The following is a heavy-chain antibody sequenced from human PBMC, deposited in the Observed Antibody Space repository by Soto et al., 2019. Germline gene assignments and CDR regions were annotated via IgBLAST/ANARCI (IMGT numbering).Heavy chain of an antibody. CDR3: AKRSNTGGYSSSWYSEYFQH. CDR2: ISGSGGST. V-gene: IGHV3-23*01. CDR1: GFTFSSYA. D-gene: IGHD6-13*01. Sequence: GESLKISCAASGFTFSSYAMSWVRQAPGKGLEWVSAISGSGGSTYYADSVKGRFTISRDNSKNTLYLQMNSLRAEDTAVYYCAKRSNTGGYSSSWYSEYFQHWGQGTLVTVSS. J-gene: IGHJ1*01.